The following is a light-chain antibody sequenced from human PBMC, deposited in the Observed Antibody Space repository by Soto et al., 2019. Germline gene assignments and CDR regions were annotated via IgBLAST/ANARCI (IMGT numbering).Light chain of an antibody. V-gene: IGKV3-20*01. CDR3: QQYGDSPQT. Sequence: EIVLTQSPATLSLSPGERATLSCRASQSVTSNYLAWYQQKPGQAPRLLIYGAPSRATAIPGRFSGSGSGTGFTFTISRLEPEDLAVYHCQQYGDSPQTFGQGTKVEIK. J-gene: IGKJ1*01. CDR1: QSVTSNY. CDR2: GAP.